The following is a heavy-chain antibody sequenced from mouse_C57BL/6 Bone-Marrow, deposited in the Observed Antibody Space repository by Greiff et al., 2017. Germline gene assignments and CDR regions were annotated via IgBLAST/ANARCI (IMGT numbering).Heavy chain of an antibody. CDR3: ATSYYYGYFDY. Sequence: QVQLQHPGAELVMPGASVKLSCKASGYTFTSYWMHWVKQRPGQGLEWIGEIDPSDSYTNYNQKFKGKSTLTVDKSSSTAYMQLSSLTSEDSAVYYCATSYYYGYFDYWGQGTTLTVSS. J-gene: IGHJ2*01. CDR2: IDPSDSYT. V-gene: IGHV1-69*01. CDR1: GYTFTSYW. D-gene: IGHD1-1*01.